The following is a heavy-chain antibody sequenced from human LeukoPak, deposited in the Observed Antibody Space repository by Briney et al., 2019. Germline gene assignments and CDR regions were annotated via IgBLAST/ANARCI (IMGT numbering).Heavy chain of an antibody. V-gene: IGHV4-31*03. CDR1: GGSISSGGYY. CDR2: IYYSGST. J-gene: IGHJ4*02. D-gene: IGHD2-21*01. Sequence: TSQTLSLTCTVSGGSISSGGYYWSWIRQHPGKGLEWIGYIYYSGSTYYNPSLKSRVTISVDTSKNQFSLKLSSVTAADTAVYYCARDGPIVRTFDYWGQGTLVTVSS. CDR3: ARDGPIVRTFDY.